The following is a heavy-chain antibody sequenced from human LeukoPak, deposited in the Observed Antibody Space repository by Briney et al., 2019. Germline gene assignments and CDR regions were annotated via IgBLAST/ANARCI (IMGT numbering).Heavy chain of an antibody. CDR1: GFTFTSYG. Sequence: PGGSLRLSCAASGFTFTSYGMHWVRQPPGKGLEWVAFIRYDGSNKDYADSVKGRFTISRDNSENTLYLQMNSLRAEDTAVYYCAKDGSSSWNYYFDYWGQGILVTVSS. V-gene: IGHV3-30*02. J-gene: IGHJ4*02. CDR2: IRYDGSNK. D-gene: IGHD6-13*01. CDR3: AKDGSSSWNYYFDY.